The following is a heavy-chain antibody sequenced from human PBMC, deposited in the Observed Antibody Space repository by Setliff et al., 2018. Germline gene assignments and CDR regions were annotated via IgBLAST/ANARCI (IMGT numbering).Heavy chain of an antibody. CDR1: RFTFSNYW. CDR3: VRDRWKVIVVVRAYYYFDY. CDR2: IKEDGSEK. V-gene: IGHV3-7*01. Sequence: GGSLRLSCAASRFTFSNYWMSWVRQAPGKGLEWVANIKEDGSEKYYVDSVKGRFTISRDNAKNSLDLQMNSLRGEDTAVYYCVRDRWKVIVVVRAYYYFDYWGQGTLVTVSS. J-gene: IGHJ4*02. D-gene: IGHD3-22*01.